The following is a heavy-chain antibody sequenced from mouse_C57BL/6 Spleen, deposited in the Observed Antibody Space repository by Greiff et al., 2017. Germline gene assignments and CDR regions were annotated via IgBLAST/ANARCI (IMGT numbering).Heavy chain of an antibody. CDR2: INPSTGGT. CDR3: ARSGNLGVYFDY. CDR1: GYSFTGYY. D-gene: IGHD3-1*01. J-gene: IGHJ2*01. Sequence: VQLQQSGPELVKPGASVKISCKASGYSFTGYYMNWVKQSPEKSLEWIGEINPSTGGTTYNQKFKAKATLTVDKSSSTAYMQLKGLTSEDSAVYYCARSGNLGVYFDYWGQGTTLTVSS. V-gene: IGHV1-42*01.